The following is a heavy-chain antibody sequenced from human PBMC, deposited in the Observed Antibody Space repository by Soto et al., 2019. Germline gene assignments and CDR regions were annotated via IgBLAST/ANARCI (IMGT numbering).Heavy chain of an antibody. J-gene: IGHJ2*01. CDR2: ISGSGGST. CDR1: GFTFSSYA. CDR3: AKRTVGWYFDL. V-gene: IGHV3-23*01. D-gene: IGHD4-17*01. Sequence: CGSLRLSCAASGFTFSSYAMNWVRQAPGKGLEWVSVISGSGGSTYYADSVKGRFTISRDNSKNTLYLQMNSLRAEDTAVYYCAKRTVGWYFDLWGRGTLVTVSS.